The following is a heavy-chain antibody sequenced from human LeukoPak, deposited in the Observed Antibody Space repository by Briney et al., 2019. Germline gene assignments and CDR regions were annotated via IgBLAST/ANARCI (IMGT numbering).Heavy chain of an antibody. CDR1: GFIFSNYA. D-gene: IGHD4-17*01. CDR2: ISSDGSNK. CDR3: ARSDYGDAAYFQH. Sequence: PGGSLRLSCAASGFIFSNYATHWVRQAPGKGLDWVAVISSDGSNKYYADSVKGRFIISRDNSKNTLYLQMNSLRAEDTAVYYCARSDYGDAAYFQHWGQGTLVTVSS. V-gene: IGHV3-30-3*01. J-gene: IGHJ1*01.